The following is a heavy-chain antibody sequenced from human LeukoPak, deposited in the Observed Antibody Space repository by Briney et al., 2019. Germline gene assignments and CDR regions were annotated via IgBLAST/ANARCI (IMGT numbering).Heavy chain of an antibody. V-gene: IGHV1-18*01. Sequence: GASMKVSCKASGYTFTSYGISWVRQAPGQGLEWMGWISAYNGNTNYAQKLQGRVTMTTDTSTSTAYMELRSLRSDDTAVYYCARRTHLYYYDSSGYYFDYWGQGTLVTVSS. D-gene: IGHD3-22*01. CDR3: ARRTHLYYYDSSGYYFDY. J-gene: IGHJ4*02. CDR1: GYTFTSYG. CDR2: ISAYNGNT.